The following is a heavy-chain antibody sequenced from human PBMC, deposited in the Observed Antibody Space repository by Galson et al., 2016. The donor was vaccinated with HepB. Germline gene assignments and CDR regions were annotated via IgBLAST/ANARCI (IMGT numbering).Heavy chain of an antibody. CDR3: ARPLPNVGYGMDV. J-gene: IGHJ6*02. D-gene: IGHD2-15*01. CDR1: GFTVSTNY. CDR2: IYGGGST. Sequence: SLRLSCAASGFTVSTNYMSWVRQAPGKGLEWVSVIYGGGSTTYADPVKGRFTISTHNSKNTPYLQMNSLRTEDTAVYYCARPLPNVGYGMDVWGQGTTVTVSS. V-gene: IGHV3-53*04.